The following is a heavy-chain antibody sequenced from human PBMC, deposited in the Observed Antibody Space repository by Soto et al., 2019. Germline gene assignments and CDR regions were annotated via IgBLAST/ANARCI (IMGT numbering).Heavy chain of an antibody. D-gene: IGHD3-22*01. Sequence: ASVKVSCKASGYTFTSYGISWVRQAPGQGLEWMGWISAYNGNTNYAQKLQGRVTMTTDTSTSTAYMELRSLRSDDMAVYYCARDPREYYDSSGPDYWGQGNLVTVSS. CDR2: ISAYNGNT. CDR1: GYTFTSYG. V-gene: IGHV1-18*03. CDR3: ARDPREYYDSSGPDY. J-gene: IGHJ4*02.